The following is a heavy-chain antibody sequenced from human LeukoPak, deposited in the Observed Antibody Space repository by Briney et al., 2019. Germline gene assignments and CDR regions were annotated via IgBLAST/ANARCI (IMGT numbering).Heavy chain of an antibody. CDR1: GDSVSSNSAA. Sequence: SQTLSLTCAISGDSVSSNSAAWNWIRQSPSRGLEWLGGTYYRSKWYNDYAVSVKSRITINPDTSKNQFSLQLNSVTPEDTAVYYCARARYSSGLKYYYYYGMDVWGQGTTVTVSS. J-gene: IGHJ6*02. CDR3: ARARYSSGLKYYYYYGMDV. V-gene: IGHV6-1*01. CDR2: TYYRSKWYN. D-gene: IGHD6-19*01.